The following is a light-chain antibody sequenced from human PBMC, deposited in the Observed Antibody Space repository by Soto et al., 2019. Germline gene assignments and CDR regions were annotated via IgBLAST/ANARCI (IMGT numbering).Light chain of an antibody. CDR3: PQRNYWQVT. J-gene: IGKJ5*01. V-gene: IGKV3D-20*02. CDR1: QSVRSSY. Sequence: EIVLTQSPDTLSLSPGESATLSCRASQSVRSSYLAWYQQTPGQTPRLLIYGASSRATGIPDRFSGSGSGTDFTLTISRLEPEDFAVDYCPQRNYWQVTFGQGTRLEIK. CDR2: GAS.